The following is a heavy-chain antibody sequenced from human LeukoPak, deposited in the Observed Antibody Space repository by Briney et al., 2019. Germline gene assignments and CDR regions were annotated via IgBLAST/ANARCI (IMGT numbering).Heavy chain of an antibody. Sequence: SETLSLTCAVYGGSFSGYYWSWTRQPPGKGLEFIGNIYYTGTSNYNPSLKSRVTMSIDTAKNQFSLNLSSVTAADTAVYCCARDLNYYDGSTYYDAFDIWGQGTLVTVSS. J-gene: IGHJ3*02. CDR3: ARDLNYYDGSTYYDAFDI. CDR2: IYYTGTS. V-gene: IGHV4-34*11. CDR1: GGSFSGYY. D-gene: IGHD3-22*01.